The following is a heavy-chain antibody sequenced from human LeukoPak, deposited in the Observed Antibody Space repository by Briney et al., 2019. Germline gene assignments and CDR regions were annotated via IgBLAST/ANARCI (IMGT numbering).Heavy chain of an antibody. V-gene: IGHV4-59*01. CDR1: GSSISNYY. CDR2: IYYSGST. CDR3: GRGKYADYTRHFYSYMDV. D-gene: IGHD4-17*01. Sequence: SETLSLTCTISGSSISNYYWNWIRQPPGEGLEWIGNIYYSGSTNYNPYLKSRVTMLVDTSKNQFSLRLNSVTAADTAVYYCGRGKYADYTRHFYSYMDVWGKGTTVTVSS. J-gene: IGHJ6*03.